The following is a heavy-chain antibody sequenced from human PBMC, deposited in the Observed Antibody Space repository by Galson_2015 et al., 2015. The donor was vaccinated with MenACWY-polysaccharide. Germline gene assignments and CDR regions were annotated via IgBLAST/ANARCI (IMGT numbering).Heavy chain of an antibody. V-gene: IGHV3-48*02. CDR2: INSGSTTI. D-gene: IGHD2-2*01. CDR3: TTILPAAASFDH. CDR1: GFSIHTYP. J-gene: IGHJ4*02. Sequence: SLRLSCAASGFSIHTYPVIWVRQVPGKGLEWLSYINSGSTTIHYADSVKGRFTVSRDNVKNSVFLQMNSLRDEDTAVYYCTTILPAAASFDHWGQGTLVTVSS.